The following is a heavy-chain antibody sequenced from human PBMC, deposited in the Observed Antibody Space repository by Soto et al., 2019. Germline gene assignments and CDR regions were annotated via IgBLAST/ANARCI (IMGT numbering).Heavy chain of an antibody. Sequence: ASVKVSCKASGYTFSTYALHWVRQAPGQGLEWMGWINGGNGHTRYSQKFKDRVTISRDTPASTAYMELSGLRSEDTAVYYCARGKGMEENYYYYGMDVWGQGTTVTVSS. V-gene: IGHV1-3*01. CDR3: ARGKGMEENYYYYGMDV. J-gene: IGHJ6*02. D-gene: IGHD1-1*01. CDR2: INGGNGHT. CDR1: GYTFSTYA.